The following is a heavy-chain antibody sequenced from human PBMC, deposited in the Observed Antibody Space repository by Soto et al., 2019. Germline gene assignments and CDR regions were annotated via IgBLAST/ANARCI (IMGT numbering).Heavy chain of an antibody. Sequence: GGSLRLSCAASGFTVSNVWMSWVRQPAGKGLEWVGHIKRKTDGGTTEYAAPVKGRFTISRDDSKNTLYLQMNSLKTEDTAVNYCATEVIYYYSSGYWTVVDDTLDGWGQGTRVTVSS. V-gene: IGHV3-15*01. D-gene: IGHD3-22*01. CDR2: IKRKTDGGTT. CDR1: GFTVSNVW. J-gene: IGHJ3*01. CDR3: ATEVIYYYSSGYWTVVDDTLDG.